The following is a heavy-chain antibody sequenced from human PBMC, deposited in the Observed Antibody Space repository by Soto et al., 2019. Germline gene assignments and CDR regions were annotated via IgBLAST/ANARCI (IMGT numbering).Heavy chain of an antibody. Sequence: QVQLVQSGAEVKKPGSSVKVSCKASGGTFSSYAISWVRQAPGQGLEWMGGIIPIFGTANYAQKFQGRVTITADESTSTDYMELSSLRSEDTAVYYCARDDAIVVVITTTPYYYGMDVWGQGTTVTVSS. CDR2: IIPIFGTA. CDR1: GGTFSSYA. V-gene: IGHV1-69*12. CDR3: ARDDAIVVVITTTPYYYGMDV. J-gene: IGHJ6*02. D-gene: IGHD3-22*01.